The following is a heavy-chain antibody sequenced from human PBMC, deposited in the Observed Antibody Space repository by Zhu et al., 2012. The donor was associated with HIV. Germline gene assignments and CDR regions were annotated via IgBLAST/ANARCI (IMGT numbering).Heavy chain of an antibody. CDR1: GGSISSYY. J-gene: IGHJ3*02. V-gene: IGHV4-4*07. CDR3: ARDLGSYSSWYEKFGPKMLFDI. CDR2: IYTSGST. D-gene: IGHD6-13*01. Sequence: QVQLQESGPGLVKPSETLSLTCTVSGGSISSYYWSWIRQPAGKGLEWIGRIYTSGSTNYNPSLKSRVTMSVDTSKNQFSLKLSSVTAADTAVYYCARDLGSYSSWYEKFGPKMLFDIWGQGTMVTVSS.